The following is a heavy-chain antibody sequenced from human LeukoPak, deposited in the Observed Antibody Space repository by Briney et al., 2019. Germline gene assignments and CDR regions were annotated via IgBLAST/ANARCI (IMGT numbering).Heavy chain of an antibody. D-gene: IGHD3-10*01. CDR2: INHSGST. CDR1: GGSFSGYY. CDR3: AREAWFGELLAPLHLIYYYYYMDV. V-gene: IGHV4-34*01. Sequence: DPSETLSLTCAVYGGSFSGYYWSWIRQPPGKGLEWIGEINHSGSTNYNPSLKSRVTISVDTSKNQFSLKLSSVTAADTAVYYCAREAWFGELLAPLHLIYYYYYMDVWGKGTTVTISS. J-gene: IGHJ6*03.